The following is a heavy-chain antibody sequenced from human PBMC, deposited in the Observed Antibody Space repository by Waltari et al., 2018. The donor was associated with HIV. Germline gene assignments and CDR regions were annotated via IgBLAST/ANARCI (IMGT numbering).Heavy chain of an antibody. CDR2: ISSNGGST. Sequence: EVQLVESGGGLVQPGGSLRLSCAASGFTFSSYAMHWVRPDPGKGLEYVSAISSNGGSTYYANSVKGRFTISRDNSKNTLYLQMGSLRAEDMAVYYCARGPGGCSGGSCYSPFDYWGQGTLVTVSS. CDR3: ARGPGGCSGGSCYSPFDY. D-gene: IGHD2-15*01. V-gene: IGHV3-64*01. CDR1: GFTFSSYA. J-gene: IGHJ4*02.